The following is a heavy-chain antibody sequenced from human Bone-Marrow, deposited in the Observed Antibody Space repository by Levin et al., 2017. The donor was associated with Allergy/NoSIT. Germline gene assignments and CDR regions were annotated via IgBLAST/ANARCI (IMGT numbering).Heavy chain of an antibody. CDR3: ARGHFPYYYYGMDV. V-gene: IGHV1-18*01. CDR1: CYTFTTYG. Sequence: ASAKVSCKASCYTFTTYGLTWVRQAPGQGLEWMGWVSAYSGNTNYALNLQDRVTMTTDTATNTAYMELTSLRSDDTAIYYCARGHFPYYYYGMDVWGQGTTVVVSS. J-gene: IGHJ6*02. CDR2: VSAYSGNT.